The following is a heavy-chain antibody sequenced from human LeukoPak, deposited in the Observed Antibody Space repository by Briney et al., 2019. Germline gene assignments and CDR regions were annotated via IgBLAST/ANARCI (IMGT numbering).Heavy chain of an antibody. Sequence: PGGSLRLSCAASGFTLSNHWMIWVRQAPGKGLECVANIKQDGTEKYYLDSVKGRFTISRDNAKNSLYLQMNSLRVEDTAIYYCAKDLVLRFSYAFDYWGQGSLVTVSS. CDR1: GFTLSNHW. CDR2: IKQDGTEK. D-gene: IGHD3-3*01. V-gene: IGHV3-7*03. J-gene: IGHJ4*02. CDR3: AKDLVLRFSYAFDY.